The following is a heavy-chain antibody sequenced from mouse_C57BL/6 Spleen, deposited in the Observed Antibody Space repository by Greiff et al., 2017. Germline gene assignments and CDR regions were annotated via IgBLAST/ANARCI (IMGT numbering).Heavy chain of an antibody. CDR1: GYTFTDYY. CDR3: ARRLGGYYAMDY. J-gene: IGHJ4*01. Sequence: EVQLKQSGPVLVKPGASVKMSCKASGYTFTDYYMNWVKQSHGKSLEWIGVINPYNGGTSYNQKFKGKATLTVAKSSSTAYMELNSLTSEDSAVYYCARRLGGYYAMDYWGQGTSVTVSS. D-gene: IGHD4-1*01. V-gene: IGHV1-19*01. CDR2: INPYNGGT.